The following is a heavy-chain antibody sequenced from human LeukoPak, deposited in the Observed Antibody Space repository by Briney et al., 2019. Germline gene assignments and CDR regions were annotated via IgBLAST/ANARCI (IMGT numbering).Heavy chain of an antibody. Sequence: SVKVSCKASGYTFTSITMNWVRQAPGQGLEWMGGIIPIFGTANYAQKFQGRVTITADESTSTAYMELSSLRSEDTAVYYCAILYYYDSSGYYKIFDYWGQGTLVTVSS. J-gene: IGHJ4*02. CDR1: GYTFTSIT. CDR2: IIPIFGTA. D-gene: IGHD3-22*01. V-gene: IGHV1-69*13. CDR3: AILYYYDSSGYYKIFDY.